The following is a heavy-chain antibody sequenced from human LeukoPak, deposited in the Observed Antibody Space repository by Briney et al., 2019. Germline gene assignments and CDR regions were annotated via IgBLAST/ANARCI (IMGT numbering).Heavy chain of an antibody. J-gene: IGHJ6*02. V-gene: IGHV1-18*01. Sequence: ASVKVSCKASGYTFTSYGISWVRQAPGQGLEWMGWMSAYNGNTNYAQKLQGRVTMTTDTSTSTAYMELRSLRSDDTAVYYCARSWCSSTSCYHDGMDVWGQGTTVTVSS. CDR2: MSAYNGNT. CDR3: ARSWCSSTSCYHDGMDV. D-gene: IGHD2-2*01. CDR1: GYTFTSYG.